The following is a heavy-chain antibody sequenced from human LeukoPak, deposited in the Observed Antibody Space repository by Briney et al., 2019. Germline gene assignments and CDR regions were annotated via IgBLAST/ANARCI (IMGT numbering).Heavy chain of an antibody. D-gene: IGHD2-15*01. Sequence: GESLKISCKGSGYSFASYWIGWVRQVPGKGLEWMAIIYPGDSDTRYSPSFQGQVTISADKSISTAYLQRSSLKASDSAMYYCARQYCSGNICPTYADYWGQGTLVTVSS. CDR2: IYPGDSDT. V-gene: IGHV5-51*01. J-gene: IGHJ4*02. CDR1: GYSFASYW. CDR3: ARQYCSGNICPTYADY.